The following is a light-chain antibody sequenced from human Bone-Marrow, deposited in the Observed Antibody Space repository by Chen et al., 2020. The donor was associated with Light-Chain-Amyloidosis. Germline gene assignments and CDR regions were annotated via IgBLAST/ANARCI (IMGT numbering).Light chain of an antibody. V-gene: IGLV3-21*02. CDR1: NIGSTS. CDR3: QVWDRSSDRPV. Sequence: SYVLTQPSSVSVAPGQTATIACGGNNIGSTSVHWYQQTPGQAPLLVVYDDSDRPSGIPERLSGSSSGNTATLTISWVESGDDADYYCQVWDRSSDRPVFGGGTKLTVL. J-gene: IGLJ3*02. CDR2: DDS.